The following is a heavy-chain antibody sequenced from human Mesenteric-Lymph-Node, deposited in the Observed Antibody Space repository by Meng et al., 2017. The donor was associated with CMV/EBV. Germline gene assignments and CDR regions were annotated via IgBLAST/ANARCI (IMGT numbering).Heavy chain of an antibody. Sequence: GESLKISCAASGFMFNNYAMSWVRQAPGKGLEWVSAISGGGGDTYYADSVRGRFTISRDNSKNTLYLQMNSLRAEDTAVYYCAKDPGEIWGQGTMVTVSS. V-gene: IGHV3-23*01. CDR1: GFMFNNYA. D-gene: IGHD3-16*01. CDR3: AKDPGEI. J-gene: IGHJ3*02. CDR2: ISGGGGDT.